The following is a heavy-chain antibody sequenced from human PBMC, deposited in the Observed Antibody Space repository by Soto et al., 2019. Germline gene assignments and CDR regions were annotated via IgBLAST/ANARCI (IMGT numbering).Heavy chain of an antibody. D-gene: IGHD3-10*01. CDR3: ARGTGAEARGLDS. Sequence: GGSLRLSCAASGFRFNTYSMHWVRQAPAKGLEWVALLWYDGSNENYAAAVKGRFTISRDNSNNILYLQMNSLTADDTAVYYCARGTGAEARGLDSWGQGTLVTVSS. V-gene: IGHV3-33*01. CDR1: GFRFNTYS. CDR2: LWYDGSNE. J-gene: IGHJ4*02.